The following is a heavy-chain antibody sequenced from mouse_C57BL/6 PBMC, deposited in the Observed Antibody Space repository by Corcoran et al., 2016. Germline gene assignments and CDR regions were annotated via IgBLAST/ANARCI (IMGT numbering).Heavy chain of an antibody. CDR2: INPNNGGT. V-gene: IGHV1-26*01. Sequence: EVQLQQSGPELVKPGASVKISCKASGYTFTDYYMNWVKQSHGKSLEWIGDINPNNGGTSYNQKFKGKATLTVDKSSSTAYMELRSLTSEDSAGYYCARYSSYAMDYWGQGTSVTVSS. CDR1: GYTFTDYY. CDR3: ARYSSYAMDY. J-gene: IGHJ4*01.